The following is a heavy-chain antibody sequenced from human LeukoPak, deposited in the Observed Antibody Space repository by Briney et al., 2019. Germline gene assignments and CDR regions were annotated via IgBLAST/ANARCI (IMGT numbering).Heavy chain of an antibody. V-gene: IGHV3-11*04. CDR1: GFTVSSNY. CDR3: ARDGGYGSGPFDY. J-gene: IGHJ4*02. Sequence: GGSLRLSCAASGFTVSSNYMSWVRQAPGKGLEWVSYISSSGSTIYYADSVKGRFTISRDNAKNSLYLQMNSLRAEDTAVYYCARDGGYGSGPFDYWGQGTLVTVSS. CDR2: ISSSGSTI. D-gene: IGHD6-19*01.